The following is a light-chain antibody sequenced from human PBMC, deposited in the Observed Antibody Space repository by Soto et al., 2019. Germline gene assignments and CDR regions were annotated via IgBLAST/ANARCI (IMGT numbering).Light chain of an antibody. CDR2: AAS. Sequence: EIVLTQSPGTLSLSPGERATLSCRASQSVSSSYLAWYQQKPSQAPRLPIYAASSRAAGIPDRFSGSGSGTDFTLTISRLEPEDFAVYYCQQYGSSPRTFGQGTKVEIK. CDR3: QQYGSSPRT. CDR1: QSVSSSY. J-gene: IGKJ1*01. V-gene: IGKV3-20*01.